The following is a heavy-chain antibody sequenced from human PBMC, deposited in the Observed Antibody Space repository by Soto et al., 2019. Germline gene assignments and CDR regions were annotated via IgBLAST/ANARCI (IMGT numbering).Heavy chain of an antibody. V-gene: IGHV3-74*01. J-gene: IGHJ4*02. CDR3: SRVGGSTWH. Sequence: PGWSLRLSCAASGFTFSSYWMHLVRQAPGKGLVWVSRINSDGSSTNYADLVKGRLTISRDNAKNTLYLQMNSLRVEDTAVYYCSRVGGSTWHWGQGTLVTXS. D-gene: IGHD1-26*01. CDR2: INSDGSST. CDR1: GFTFSSYW.